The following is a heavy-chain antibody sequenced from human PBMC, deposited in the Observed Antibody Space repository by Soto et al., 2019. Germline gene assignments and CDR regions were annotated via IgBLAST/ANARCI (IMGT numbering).Heavy chain of an antibody. CDR2: IYPGDSDI. Sequence: GESLKISCKGSGYSFTSYWIGWVRQMPGKGLEWMGIIYPGDSDIRYSPSFQGQVTISADKSISTAYLQWSSLKASDTAMYYCARPYCSGGSCYLYYFDYWGQGTLVTVSS. V-gene: IGHV5-51*01. CDR3: ARPYCSGGSCYLYYFDY. J-gene: IGHJ4*02. CDR1: GYSFTSYW. D-gene: IGHD2-15*01.